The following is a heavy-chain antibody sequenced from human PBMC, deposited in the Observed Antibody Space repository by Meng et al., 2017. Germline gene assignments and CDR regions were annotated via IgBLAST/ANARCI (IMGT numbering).Heavy chain of an antibody. V-gene: IGHV4-38-2*02. CDR1: GYSISSGYY. CDR2: MYYGGSA. D-gene: IGHD6-13*01. CDR3: ARALQQLGHFDY. Sequence: SETLSLTCTVSGYSISSGYYWGWIRQPPGKGLEWIGSMYYGGSAFYNPSLKSRVTISLDTSENQFSLNVSSVTAADTAVYYCARALQQLGHFDYWGQGTLVTVSS. J-gene: IGHJ4*02.